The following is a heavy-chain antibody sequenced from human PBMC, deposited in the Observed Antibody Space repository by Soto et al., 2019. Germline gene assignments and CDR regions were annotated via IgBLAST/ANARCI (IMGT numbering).Heavy chain of an antibody. V-gene: IGHV1-46*03. D-gene: IGHD1-1*01. Sequence: QVQLVQSGAEVMQPGASVKVSCKASGYTFTSYYIQWVRQAPGQGLEWMGIINPSGGSTNYAQKFQGRVTMTRDTSTSTVYMELSSLRSEDTAISYCSRGYPPRDQLGNLPGAFWGQGTLVTVSS. CDR3: SRGYPPRDQLGNLPGAF. CDR2: INPSGGST. J-gene: IGHJ4*02. CDR1: GYTFTSYY.